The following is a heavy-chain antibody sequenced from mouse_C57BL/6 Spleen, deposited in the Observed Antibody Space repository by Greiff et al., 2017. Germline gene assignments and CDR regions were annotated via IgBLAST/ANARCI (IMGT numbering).Heavy chain of an antibody. D-gene: IGHD1-1*01. CDR3: ARRDYYGSSPTRYFDV. CDR2: INPSTGGT. J-gene: IGHJ1*03. CDR1: GYSFTGYY. V-gene: IGHV1-42*01. Sequence: EVQLQESGPELVKPGASVKISCKASGYSFTGYYMNWVKQSPEKSLEWIGEINPSTGGTTYNQKFKAKATLTVDKSSSTAYMQLKSLTSEDSAVYYCARRDYYGSSPTRYFDVWGTGTTVTVSS.